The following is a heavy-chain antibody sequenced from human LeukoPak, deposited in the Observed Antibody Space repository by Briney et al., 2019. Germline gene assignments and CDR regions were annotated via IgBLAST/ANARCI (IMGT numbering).Heavy chain of an antibody. CDR1: GFTFSSYA. V-gene: IGHV3-30*04. D-gene: IGHD4-23*01. Sequence: GGSLRLSCAASGFTFSSYAMHWVRQAPGKGLEWVAVISYDRSLKYYADSVRGRFTISSDNSKNTLYLQMNSLRVKDTAVYYCARDPTAVANLPQYYLDYWGQGILVTVSS. CDR2: ISYDRSLK. CDR3: ARDPTAVANLPQYYLDY. J-gene: IGHJ4*02.